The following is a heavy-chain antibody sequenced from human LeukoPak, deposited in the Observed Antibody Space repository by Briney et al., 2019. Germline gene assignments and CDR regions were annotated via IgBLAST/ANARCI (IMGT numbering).Heavy chain of an antibody. CDR3: ARHGVAARLLDY. J-gene: IGHJ4*02. V-gene: IGHV5-10-1*01. CDR2: IDPSDSYT. Sequence: GESLKISCQGSGYSFTSYWISWVRQMPGKGLEWMGRIDPSDSYTNYSPSFQGHVTISADKSISTAYLQWSSLRASDTAMYYCARHGVAARLLDYWGQGTLVTVSS. CDR1: GYSFTSYW. D-gene: IGHD6-6*01.